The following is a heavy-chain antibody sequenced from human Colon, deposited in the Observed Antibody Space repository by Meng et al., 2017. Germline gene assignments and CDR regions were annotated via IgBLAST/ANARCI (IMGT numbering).Heavy chain of an antibody. J-gene: IGHJ3*02. CDR3: ARDYDILTGYYDAFDI. D-gene: IGHD3-9*01. Sequence: SCTVSGGSISSGSYYWSWIRQPAGKGLEWIGRIYTSGSTNYNPSLKSRVTISVDTSKNQFSLKLSSVTAADTAVYYCARDYDILTGYYDAFDIWGQGTMVTVSS. CDR2: IYTSGST. CDR1: GGSISSGSYY. V-gene: IGHV4-61*02.